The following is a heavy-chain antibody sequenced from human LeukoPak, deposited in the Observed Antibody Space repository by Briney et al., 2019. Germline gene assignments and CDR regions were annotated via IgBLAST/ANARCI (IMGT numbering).Heavy chain of an antibody. V-gene: IGHV3-33*08. CDR1: GFTVSSNY. J-gene: IGHJ4*02. Sequence: PGGSLRLSCAASGFTVSSNYMSWVRQAPGKGLEWVAVIWNDGSKKYYADTVKGRFTISRDNSKNTLDLQMNSLRAEDTAVYYCVSWTAQPYYFDYWGQGTLVTVSS. D-gene: IGHD2-15*01. CDR2: IWNDGSKK. CDR3: VSWTAQPYYFDY.